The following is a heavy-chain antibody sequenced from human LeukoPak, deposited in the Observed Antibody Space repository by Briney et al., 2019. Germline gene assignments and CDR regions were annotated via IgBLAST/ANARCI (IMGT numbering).Heavy chain of an antibody. CDR1: GGSISSSSYH. J-gene: IGHJ4*02. CDR3: ARSGALTGYLY. V-gene: IGHV4-61*01. Sequence: SETLSLTCTVSGGSISSSSYHWSWIRQPPGKGLEWIGYIYYSGNTNYNPSLKSRVTISVDTSKNQFSLKLSSVTAADTAVYYCARSGALTGYLYWGQGTLVTVSS. CDR2: IYYSGNT. D-gene: IGHD3-9*01.